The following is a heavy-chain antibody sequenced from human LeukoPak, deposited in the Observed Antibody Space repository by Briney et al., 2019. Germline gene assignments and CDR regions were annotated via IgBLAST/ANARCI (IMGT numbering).Heavy chain of an antibody. Sequence: PGGSLRLSCAAPGFTFSSYWMNWVRQAPGKGLEWVANIKQDGSEKYYVDSVKGRFTISRDNAKSSLYLQMNSLRVEDTAVYYCATSRTLDHWGQGTLVTVSS. CDR3: ATSRTLDH. CDR1: GFTFSSYW. J-gene: IGHJ4*02. CDR2: IKQDGSEK. V-gene: IGHV3-7*05.